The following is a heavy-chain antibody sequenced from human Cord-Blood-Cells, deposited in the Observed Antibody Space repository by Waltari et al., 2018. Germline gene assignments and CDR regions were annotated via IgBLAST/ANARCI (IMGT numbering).Heavy chain of an antibody. J-gene: IGHJ4*02. V-gene: IGHV3-23*01. CDR2: IRGSSGST. CDR1: GFTFSSYA. CDR3: AKDGYSSSWYYFDY. Sequence: EVQLLESGGGLVQPGGSLRLSGAASGFTFSSYAMSWVRQAPGKGLEWVSAIRGSSGSTYDADSVKGRFTISRDNSKNTLYLQMNSLRAEDTAVYYCAKDGYSSSWYYFDYWGQGTLVTVSS. D-gene: IGHD6-13*01.